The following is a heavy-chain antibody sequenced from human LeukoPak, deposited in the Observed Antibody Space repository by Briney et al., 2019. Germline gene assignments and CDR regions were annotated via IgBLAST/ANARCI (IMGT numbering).Heavy chain of an antibody. CDR3: ARDPNMVRGVIGENWFDP. V-gene: IGHV4-4*07. CDR1: GGSISSNY. CDR2: IYTSGST. D-gene: IGHD3-10*01. J-gene: IGHJ5*02. Sequence: SETLSLTCTVSGGSISSNYWNWIRQPAGKGLEWIGRIYTSGSTKYNPSLKSRVTMSVDTSKNQFSLKLSSVTAADTAVYYCARDPNMVRGVIGENWFDPWGQGTLVTVSS.